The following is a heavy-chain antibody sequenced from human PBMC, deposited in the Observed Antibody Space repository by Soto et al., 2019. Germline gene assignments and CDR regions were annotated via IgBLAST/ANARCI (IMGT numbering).Heavy chain of an antibody. Sequence: PGGSLRLSCAASGFTFSSYGMHWVRQAPGKGLEWVAVISYDGSNKYYADSVKGRFTISRDNSKNTLYLQMNSLRAEDTAVYYCEKAPDCSGGSCYLDYWGQGTLVTVSS. V-gene: IGHV3-30*18. J-gene: IGHJ4*02. D-gene: IGHD2-15*01. CDR3: EKAPDCSGGSCYLDY. CDR2: ISYDGSNK. CDR1: GFTFSSYG.